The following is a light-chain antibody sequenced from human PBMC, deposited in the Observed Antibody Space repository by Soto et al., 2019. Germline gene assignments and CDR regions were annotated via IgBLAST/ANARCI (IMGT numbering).Light chain of an antibody. J-gene: IGLJ2*01. CDR2: DVR. CDR1: SSDIGVYDH. V-gene: IGLV2-14*03. CDR3: ASKTTSSTVL. Sequence: QSVLTQPASVSGSPGQSITISCTGTSSDIGVYDHVSWHQQRPGRAPKVLIYDVRIRPSEVSNRFSGSKSGDTASLTISGLQAEDEAIYYCASKTTSSTVLFGGGTKLTVL.